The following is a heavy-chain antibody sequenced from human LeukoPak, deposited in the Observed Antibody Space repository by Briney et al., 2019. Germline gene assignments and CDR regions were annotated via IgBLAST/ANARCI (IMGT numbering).Heavy chain of an antibody. CDR3: ARDSRGQWVTLLA. CDR1: GYSISSGYY. CDR2: IYHSGST. Sequence: PSETLSLTCAVSGYSISSGYYWGWIRPPPGKGLEWIGSIYHSGSTYYNPSLKSRVTISVDTSKNQLSLKLSSVTAADTAVYYCARDSRGQWVTLLAWGK. V-gene: IGHV4-38-2*02. J-gene: IGHJ6*03. D-gene: IGHD6-19*01.